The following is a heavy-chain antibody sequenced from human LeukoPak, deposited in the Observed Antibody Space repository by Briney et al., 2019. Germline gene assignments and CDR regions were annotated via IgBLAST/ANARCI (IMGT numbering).Heavy chain of an antibody. CDR2: IWYDGSNK. CDR1: GFTFSSYG. D-gene: IGHD3-22*01. Sequence: GRSLRLSCAASGFTFSSYGMHWVRQAPGKGLEWVAVIWYDGSNKDYADSVKGRFTISRDNSKNTLYLHMNSLRAEDTAVYYCARDGFTMIVVGWYFDLWGRGTLVTVSS. CDR3: ARDGFTMIVVGWYFDL. J-gene: IGHJ2*01. V-gene: IGHV3-33*01.